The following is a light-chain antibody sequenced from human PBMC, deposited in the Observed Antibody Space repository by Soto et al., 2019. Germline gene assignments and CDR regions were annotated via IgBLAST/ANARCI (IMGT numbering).Light chain of an antibody. CDR1: SSDVGGYNY. CDR2: AVS. J-gene: IGLJ1*01. CDR3: SSYAGSNNSV. V-gene: IGLV2-8*01. Sequence: QSALTQPPSASGSPGQSVTISCTGTSSDVGGYNYVSWYQQHPGKAPKLIIYAVSKRPSGVPDRFSGSKSGNTASLTVSGIQAEDEADYYCSSYAGSNNSVFGSGTKLTVL.